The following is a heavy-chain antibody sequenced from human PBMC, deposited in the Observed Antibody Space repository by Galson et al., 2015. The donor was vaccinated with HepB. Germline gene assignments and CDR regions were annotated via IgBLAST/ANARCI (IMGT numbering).Heavy chain of an antibody. Sequence: SLRLSCAASGFTFSRYAMHWVRQAPGKGLEWVAVISYDGSNKYYADSVKGRFTISRDNSKNTLYLQMNSLRAEDTAVYYCAREGYSYGSHYYFDYWGQGTLVTVSS. D-gene: IGHD5-18*01. CDR3: AREGYSYGSHYYFDY. V-gene: IGHV3-30*04. CDR2: ISYDGSNK. J-gene: IGHJ4*02. CDR1: GFTFSRYA.